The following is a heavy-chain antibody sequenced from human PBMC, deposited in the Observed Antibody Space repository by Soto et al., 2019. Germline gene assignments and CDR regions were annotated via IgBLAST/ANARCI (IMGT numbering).Heavy chain of an antibody. CDR2: IKSKTDGGTT. J-gene: IGHJ6*02. Sequence: GGSLRLSCAASGFTFSNAWMNWVRQAPGKGLEWVGRIKSKTDGGTTDYAAPVKGRFTISRDDSKNTLYLQMNSLKTEDTAVYYCTTVGYCSSTSCYAYYYYGMDVWGQGTTVTVS. CDR3: TTVGYCSSTSCYAYYYYGMDV. V-gene: IGHV3-15*07. D-gene: IGHD2-2*01. CDR1: GFTFSNAW.